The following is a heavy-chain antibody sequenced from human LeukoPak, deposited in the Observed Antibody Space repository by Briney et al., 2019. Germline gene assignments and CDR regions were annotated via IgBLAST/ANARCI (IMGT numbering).Heavy chain of an antibody. CDR1: GFTFSSYG. Sequence: PGRSLRLSCAASGFTFSSYGMHWARQAPGKGLEWVAVISYDGSNKYYADSVKGRFTISRDNSKNTLYLQMNSLRAEDTAVYYCARDGLYYYDSSGYYQGWFDYWGQGTLVTVSS. D-gene: IGHD3-22*01. V-gene: IGHV3-30*03. CDR2: ISYDGSNK. CDR3: ARDGLYYYDSSGYYQGWFDY. J-gene: IGHJ4*02.